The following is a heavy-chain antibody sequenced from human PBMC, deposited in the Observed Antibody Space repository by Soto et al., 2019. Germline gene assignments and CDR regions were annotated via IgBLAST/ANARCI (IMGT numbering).Heavy chain of an antibody. CDR2: IDPSDSYT. CDR1: GYSFTSYW. V-gene: IGHV5-10-1*01. D-gene: IGHD2-15*01. J-gene: IGHJ5*02. CDR3: ARHADYCSGGSCYFDWFDP. Sequence: PGESLMISCKGSGYSFTSYWISWVRQMPGKGLEWMGRIDPSDSYTNYSPSFQGHVTISADKSISTAYLQWSSLKASDTAMYYCARHADYCSGGSCYFDWFDPWGQGTLVTVSS.